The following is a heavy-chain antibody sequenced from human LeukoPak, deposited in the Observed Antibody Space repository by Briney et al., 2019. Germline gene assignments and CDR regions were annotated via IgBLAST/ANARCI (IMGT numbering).Heavy chain of an antibody. Sequence: SETLSLTCTVSGGSMNIHYWSWIRQPPGEGLEWIGYMLDTVTTKDNPSLKSRFTLSAATSKNQFSLRLTSVTAADTAVYYCATIKRGNIYGYFDFWGQGILVTVSS. D-gene: IGHD5-18*01. CDR3: ATIKRGNIYGYFDF. CDR2: MLDTVTT. J-gene: IGHJ4*02. CDR1: GGSMNIHY. V-gene: IGHV4-59*11.